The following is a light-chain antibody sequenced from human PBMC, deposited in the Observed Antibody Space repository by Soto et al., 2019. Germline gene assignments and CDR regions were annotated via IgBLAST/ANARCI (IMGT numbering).Light chain of an antibody. CDR2: GAS. Sequence: EIVLTQSPGTLSLSPGERATLSCRASQSVSSSYLAWYQQKPGQATRLLIYGASSRATGIPDRFSGSASGTVFTLTISRLEPEDFAVYYCQQYGSSPPYTFGQGPKLEIK. CDR1: QSVSSSY. V-gene: IGKV3-20*01. CDR3: QQYGSSPPYT. J-gene: IGKJ2*01.